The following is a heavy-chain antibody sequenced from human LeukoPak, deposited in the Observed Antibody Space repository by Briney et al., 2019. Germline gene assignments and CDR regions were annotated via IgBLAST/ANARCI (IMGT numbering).Heavy chain of an antibody. Sequence: GGSLRLSCAASGFTFSSYGMHWVRQAPGKGLEWVSVISARDGRTYYADSVKGRFTISRDNSTNTSYLHMNSLRADDTAVYYCAKDRNDWNEGFDSWGQGTLVTVSS. V-gene: IGHV3-23*01. CDR2: ISARDGRT. CDR1: GFTFSSYG. CDR3: AKDRNDWNEGFDS. D-gene: IGHD1-1*01. J-gene: IGHJ4*02.